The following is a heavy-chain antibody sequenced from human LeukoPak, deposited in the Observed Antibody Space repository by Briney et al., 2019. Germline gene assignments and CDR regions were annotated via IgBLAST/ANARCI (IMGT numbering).Heavy chain of an antibody. CDR1: GGSFSGYY. Sequence: SETLSLTCAVYGGSFSGYYWSWIRQPPGKGLEWVGSIDYSGSISYMSSLRSRVNMSEDVSKTQLSLELSSVTAADTGIYFCASGRGYYLDVWGKGTTVIVSS. D-gene: IGHD3-16*01. CDR2: IDYSGSI. J-gene: IGHJ6*04. CDR3: ASGRGYYLDV. V-gene: IGHV4-34*01.